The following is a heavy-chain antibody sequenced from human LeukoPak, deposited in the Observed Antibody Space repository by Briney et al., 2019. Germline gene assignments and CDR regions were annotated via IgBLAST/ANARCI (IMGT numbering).Heavy chain of an antibody. D-gene: IGHD6-13*01. CDR2: ISSSSSTI. CDR1: GFTFSSYS. J-gene: IGHJ6*02. Sequence: GGSLRLSCAASGFTFSSYSMNWVRQAPGKGLEWVSYISSSSSTIYYADSVKGRFTISRDNAKNSLYLQMNSLRAEDTAVYYCASGPYSSSWYQDGMDVWGQGTTVTVSS. V-gene: IGHV3-48*04. CDR3: ASGPYSSSWYQDGMDV.